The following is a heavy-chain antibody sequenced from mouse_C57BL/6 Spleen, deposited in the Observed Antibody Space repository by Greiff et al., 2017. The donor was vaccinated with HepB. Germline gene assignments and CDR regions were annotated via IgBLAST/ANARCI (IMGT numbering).Heavy chain of an antibody. CDR2: IDPETGGT. CDR3: TSAVNYGNFDY. D-gene: IGHD2-1*01. Sequence: VQLQQSGAELVRPGASVTLSCKASGYTFTDYEMHWVKQTPVHGLEWIGAIDPETGGTAYNQKFKGKAILTADKSSSTAYMELRSLTSEDSAVYYCTSAVNYGNFDYWVQGTTLTVSS. CDR1: GYTFTDYE. V-gene: IGHV1-15*01. J-gene: IGHJ2*01.